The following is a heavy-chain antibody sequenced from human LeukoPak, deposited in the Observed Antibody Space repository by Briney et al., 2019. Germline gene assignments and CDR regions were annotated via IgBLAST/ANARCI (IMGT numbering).Heavy chain of an antibody. J-gene: IGHJ3*01. CDR1: ENTFTDYD. CDR3: ARVRYDYVWGSPPAFDL. Sequence: ASVKVSSKTSENTFTDYDINWVRQATGQGLEWMGWMNFNSGKTGYVQRFQGRVTITRNTSISTAYMELSSLRSEDTAVYYCARVRYDYVWGSPPAFDLWGQGTMVTVSS. D-gene: IGHD3-16*01. V-gene: IGHV1-8*03. CDR2: MNFNSGKT.